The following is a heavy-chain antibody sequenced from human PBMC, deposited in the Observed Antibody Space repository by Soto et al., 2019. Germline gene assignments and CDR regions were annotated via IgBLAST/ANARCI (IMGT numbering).Heavy chain of an antibody. V-gene: IGHV3-13*01. D-gene: IGHD6-19*01. J-gene: IGHJ3*02. CDR1: GFTFSSYD. Sequence: GGSLRLSCAASGFTFSSYDMHWVRQATGKGLEWVSAIGTAGDTYYPGSVKGRFTISRENAKNSLYLQMSSLRAGDTAVYYCARAGWHDAFDIWGQGTMVTVSS. CDR2: IGTAGDT. CDR3: ARAGWHDAFDI.